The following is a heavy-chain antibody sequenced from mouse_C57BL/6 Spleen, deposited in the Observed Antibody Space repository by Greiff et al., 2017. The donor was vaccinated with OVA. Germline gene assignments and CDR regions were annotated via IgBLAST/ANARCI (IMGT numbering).Heavy chain of an antibody. D-gene: IGHD2-14*01. J-gene: IGHJ2*01. CDR2: IDPSDSYT. CDR3: AHYRFDY. Sequence: QVQLQQPGAELVKPGASVKLSCKASGYTFTSYWMQWVKQRPGQGLGWIGEIDPSDSYTNYNQKFKGKATLPVDTSSSTAYMQLSSLTSEDSAVYYCAHYRFDYWGQGTTLTVSS. CDR1: GYTFTSYW. V-gene: IGHV1-50*01.